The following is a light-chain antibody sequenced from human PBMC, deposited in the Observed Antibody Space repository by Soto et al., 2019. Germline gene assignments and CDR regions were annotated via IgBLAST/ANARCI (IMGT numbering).Light chain of an antibody. CDR3: QQSYSNPT. CDR2: AAS. V-gene: IGKV1-39*01. J-gene: IGKJ1*01. CDR1: QSIGTY. Sequence: IQMTQSPSSLSASLRDRVTITCRAGQSIGTYLNWYKQKPGKAPKLLIYAASSLQSGVQSRFTGSGSGTDSTLTIRSMKSEDLATEDCQQSYSNPTFGPGTKVDIK.